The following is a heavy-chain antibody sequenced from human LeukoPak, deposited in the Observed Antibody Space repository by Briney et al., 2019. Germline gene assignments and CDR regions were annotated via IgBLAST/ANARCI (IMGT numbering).Heavy chain of an antibody. CDR1: GFTFSGYW. D-gene: IGHD3-10*01. CDR2: IKEDGSEK. CDR3: ALTPDYYGSGSFDY. Sequence: PGGSLRLSCAASGFTFSGYWMSWVRQAPGKGLEWVADIKEDGSEKYYVDSVKGRFTISRDNAKNSLFLQMISLRAEDTAVYYCALTPDYYGSGSFDYWGQGTLVTVSS. J-gene: IGHJ4*02. V-gene: IGHV3-7*01.